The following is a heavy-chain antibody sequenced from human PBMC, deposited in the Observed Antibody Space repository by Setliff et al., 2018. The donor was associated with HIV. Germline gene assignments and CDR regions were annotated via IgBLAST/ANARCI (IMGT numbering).Heavy chain of an antibody. J-gene: IGHJ4*02. Sequence: LSLTCTVSGGSVNDFYCNWIRQPPGRGPERIGYIHSSGSTIYNPSLKSRITISLDTSKEQFSLELSSATAADTAVYYCATLDHSGGNFLAYWGQGSLVTVSS. V-gene: IGHV4-4*09. D-gene: IGHD2-21*02. CDR3: ATLDHSGGNFLAY. CDR1: GGSVNDFY. CDR2: IHSSGST.